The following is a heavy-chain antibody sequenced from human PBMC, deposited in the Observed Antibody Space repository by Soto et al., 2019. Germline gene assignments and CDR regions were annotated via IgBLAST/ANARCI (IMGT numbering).Heavy chain of an antibody. CDR2: IYYSGST. J-gene: IGHJ3*02. CDR3: ARLKRGYAAFDI. D-gene: IGHD5-12*01. CDR1: GGSISSSSYY. Sequence: QLQLQESGPGLMKPSETLSLTCTVSGGSISSSSYYWGWIRQPPGKGLEWIGSIYYSGSTYYNPSLKSRVTISVDTSKNQFSLKLSSVTAADTAVYYCARLKRGYAAFDIWGQRTMVTVSS. V-gene: IGHV4-39*01.